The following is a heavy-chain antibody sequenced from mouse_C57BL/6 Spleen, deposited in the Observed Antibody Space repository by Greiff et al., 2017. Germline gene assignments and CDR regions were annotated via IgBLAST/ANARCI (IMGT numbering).Heavy chain of an antibody. J-gene: IGHJ2*01. D-gene: IGHD2-4*01. Sequence: EVQLQQSGPVLVKPGASVKMSCKASGYTFTDYYMNWVKQSHGKSLEWIGVINPYNGGTSYNQKFKGKATLTVDKSSSTAYMERNSLTSEDSAVYYCARGYDYDVDYWGQGTTLTVSS. CDR3: ARGYDYDVDY. CDR2: INPYNGGT. CDR1: GYTFTDYY. V-gene: IGHV1-19*01.